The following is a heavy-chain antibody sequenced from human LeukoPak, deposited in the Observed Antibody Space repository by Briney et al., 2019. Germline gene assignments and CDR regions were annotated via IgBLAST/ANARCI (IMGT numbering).Heavy chain of an antibody. CDR2: IYHTGST. CDR1: GGSISDHY. Sequence: PSETLSLTCTVSGGSISDHYWSWIRQPPGKGLDWIGYIYHTGSTNYNPSLKSRVTMSLDTSKNQFSLKLSSVTAADTAIYYCPKDRRHRDGFDFWGQGTMVTVSS. CDR3: PKDRRHRDGFDF. D-gene: IGHD6-25*01. J-gene: IGHJ3*01. V-gene: IGHV4-59*11.